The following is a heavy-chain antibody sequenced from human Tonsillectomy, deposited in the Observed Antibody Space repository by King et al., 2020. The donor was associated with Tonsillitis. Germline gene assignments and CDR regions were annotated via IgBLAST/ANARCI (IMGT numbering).Heavy chain of an antibody. CDR2: ISYDGSNK. CDR1: GFTFSSYG. J-gene: IGHJ4*02. CDR3: AKGEKLLWFGAAHPQMGGFDY. Sequence: VQLVESGGGVVQPGRSLRLSCAASGFTFSSYGMHWVRQAPGKGLEWVAVISYDGSNKYYADSVKGRFTISRDNSKNTLYLQMNSLRAEDTAVYYCAKGEKLLWFGAAHPQMGGFDYWGQGTLVTVSS. D-gene: IGHD3-10*01. V-gene: IGHV3-30*18.